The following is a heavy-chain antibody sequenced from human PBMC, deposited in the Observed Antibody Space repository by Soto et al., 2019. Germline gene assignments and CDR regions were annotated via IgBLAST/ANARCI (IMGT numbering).Heavy chain of an antibody. CDR2: TYYRSKWYN. Sequence: SHTLSLTCAISGDSVSSNSAAWNLIRQCPSRGLEWLGRTYYRSKWYNDYAVSVESRITINPDTSKNQFSLQLNSVTPEDTAVYYCARGESISVAWFDYWGQGTLVTVSS. V-gene: IGHV6-1*01. J-gene: IGHJ4*02. CDR1: GDSVSSNSAA. D-gene: IGHD6-19*01. CDR3: ARGESISVAWFDY.